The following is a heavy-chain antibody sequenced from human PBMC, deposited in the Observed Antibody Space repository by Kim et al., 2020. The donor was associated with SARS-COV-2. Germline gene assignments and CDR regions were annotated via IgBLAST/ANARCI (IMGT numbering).Heavy chain of an antibody. V-gene: IGHV4-31*03. J-gene: IGHJ3*02. D-gene: IGHD6-6*01. CDR2: IYYSGST. CDR3: ARVPILRIAAREKGEDAFDI. Sequence: SETLSLTCTVSGGSISSGGYYWSWIRQHPGKGLEWIGYIYYSGSTYYNPSLKRRVTISVDTYKNQFSLKLSSVTAADTAVYYCARVPILRIAAREKGEDAFDIWGQGTMVTVSS. CDR1: GGSISSGGYY.